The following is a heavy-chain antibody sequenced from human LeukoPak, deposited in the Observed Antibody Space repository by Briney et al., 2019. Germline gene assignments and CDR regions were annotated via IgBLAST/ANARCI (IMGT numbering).Heavy chain of an antibody. CDR1: GFTFSRYW. D-gene: IGHD3-10*01. Sequence: GGSLRLSCAASGFTFSRYWMHWVRHAPGRGLVWVSRINSDGCSISYADSVRGRYTISRDNAKNTLYLHINRLRAEDTAVYYCARTSRVLWFGYFSSFDIWGQGTMVTVSS. CDR3: ARTSRVLWFGYFSSFDI. J-gene: IGHJ3*02. V-gene: IGHV3-74*01. CDR2: INSDGCSI.